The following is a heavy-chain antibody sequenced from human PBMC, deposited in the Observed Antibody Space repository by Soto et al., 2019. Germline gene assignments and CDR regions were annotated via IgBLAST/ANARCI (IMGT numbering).Heavy chain of an antibody. Sequence: SETLSLTCAVYGGSFSGYYWSWIRQPPGKGLEWIGEINHSGSTNYNPSLKSRVTISVDTSKNQFSLKLSSVTAADTAVYYCARVYGYGDYAFDIWGQGTMVTVSS. J-gene: IGHJ3*02. CDR2: INHSGST. D-gene: IGHD4-17*01. CDR3: ARVYGYGDYAFDI. V-gene: IGHV4-34*01. CDR1: GGSFSGYY.